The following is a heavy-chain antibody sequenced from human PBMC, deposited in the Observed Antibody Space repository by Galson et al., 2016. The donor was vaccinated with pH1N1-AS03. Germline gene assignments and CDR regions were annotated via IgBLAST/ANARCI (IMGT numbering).Heavy chain of an antibody. D-gene: IGHD1-1*01. V-gene: IGHV3-9*01. Sequence: SLRLSCATSGFTFDNHAMYWVRQAPGKGLEWVSGLSWNGGTPAYADSVRGRFIISRDNVQKSLHLHMNGLKTDDTAVYYCATGRSLSVTGATDSCDFCGQGTTVTVSS. CDR1: GFTFDNHA. CDR2: LSWNGGTP. CDR3: ATGRSLSVTGATDSCDF. J-gene: IGHJ3*01.